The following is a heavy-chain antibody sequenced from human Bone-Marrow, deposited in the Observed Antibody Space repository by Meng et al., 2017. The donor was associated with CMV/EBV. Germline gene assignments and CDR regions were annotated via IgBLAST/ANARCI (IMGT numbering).Heavy chain of an antibody. Sequence: GGSLRLSCAASGFSFSTYAMHWVRQAPGKGLERMTVISYDGSDKSYADSVQGRLTSSRDNSKNTVYLQMNSLRVEDTAVYYCVRDDYDFWNGYTDYYGMDVWGQGTTVTVSS. CDR1: GFSFSTYA. CDR3: VRDDYDFWNGYTDYYGMDV. CDR2: ISYDGSDK. V-gene: IGHV3-30*03. D-gene: IGHD3-3*01. J-gene: IGHJ6*02.